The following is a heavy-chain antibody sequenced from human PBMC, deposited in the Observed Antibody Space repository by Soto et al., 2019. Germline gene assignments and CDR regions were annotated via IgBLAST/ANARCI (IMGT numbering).Heavy chain of an antibody. CDR2: IHHSGKT. CDR1: GVSVSNDVYY. CDR3: AARPPGTEYMGVFDY. D-gene: IGHD1-1*01. J-gene: IGHJ4*02. Sequence: QVQLQESGPGLVEPSQTLSLTCTVSGVSVSNDVYYWTWIRQHPAKGLEWMGYIHHSGKTGFNPSLKSRINMSVDSSKNQFSLKLSSVTAADTAVYYCAARPPGTEYMGVFDYWGQGAMVSVSS. V-gene: IGHV4-31*03.